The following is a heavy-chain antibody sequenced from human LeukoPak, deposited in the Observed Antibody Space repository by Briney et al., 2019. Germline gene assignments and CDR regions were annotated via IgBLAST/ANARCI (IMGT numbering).Heavy chain of an antibody. D-gene: IGHD3-10*01. CDR1: GYSFTSYW. J-gene: IGHJ5*02. CDR2: IYPGDSDT. V-gene: IGHV5-51*01. Sequence: GESLKISCKGSGYSFTSYWIGWVRQMPGKGLEWMGIIYPGDSDTRYSPSFQGQVTISADKSISTAYLQWSSLKASDTAMYYCARSKRFGELFGNWFDPWGQGTLDTVSS. CDR3: ARSKRFGELFGNWFDP.